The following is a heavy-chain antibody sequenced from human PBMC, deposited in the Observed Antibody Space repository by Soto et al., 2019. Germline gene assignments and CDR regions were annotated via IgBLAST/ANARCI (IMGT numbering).Heavy chain of an antibody. J-gene: IGHJ4*02. CDR2: ISYNGIDT. Sequence: QMQLVESGGGVVQPGRSLRLSCATSGFTFSNHGIHWFRQAPGKGLEWVGDISYNGIDTWYADSVKGRFTIYRDNFKNPAYLQMNGLRLEDTAVYYCLSGEGQKGHDTRFDYWGQGTLVTVSP. V-gene: IGHV3-30*03. CDR1: GFTFSNHG. D-gene: IGHD5-12*01. CDR3: LSGEGQKGHDTRFDY.